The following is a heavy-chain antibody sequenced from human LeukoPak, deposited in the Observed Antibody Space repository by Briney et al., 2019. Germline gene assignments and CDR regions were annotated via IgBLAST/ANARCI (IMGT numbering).Heavy chain of an antibody. Sequence: GASVKVSCKVSGYTLTELSMHWVRQAPGKGLEWMGGFDPEDGETIYAQKFQGRVTMTEDTSTDTAYMELSSLRSEDTAVYYCATYCSSTSCNVENGDYWGQGTLVTVSS. CDR3: ATYCSSTSCNVENGDY. CDR2: FDPEDGET. D-gene: IGHD2-2*01. J-gene: IGHJ4*02. CDR1: GYTLTELS. V-gene: IGHV1-24*01.